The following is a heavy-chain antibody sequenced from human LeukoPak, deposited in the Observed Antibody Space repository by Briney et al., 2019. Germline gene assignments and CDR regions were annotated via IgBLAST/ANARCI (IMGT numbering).Heavy chain of an antibody. Sequence: SETLSLTCTVSGGSISGSYWSWLRQPPGKGLEWIGYIFYGSTNYNPSLKSRVTISVDTSKNLFSLKLSSVTAADTAVYYCARDGYYYDSSGYYARAFDIWGQGTMVTVSS. CDR1: GGSISGSY. V-gene: IGHV4-59*01. CDR3: ARDGYYYDSSGYYARAFDI. CDR2: IFYGST. J-gene: IGHJ3*02. D-gene: IGHD3-22*01.